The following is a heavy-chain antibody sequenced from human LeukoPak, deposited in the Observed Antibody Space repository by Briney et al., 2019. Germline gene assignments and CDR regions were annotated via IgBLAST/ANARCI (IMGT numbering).Heavy chain of an antibody. CDR3: ASRSGWYFYYFDY. CDR1: GYSISSGSY. V-gene: IGHV4-38-2*02. D-gene: IGHD6-19*01. CDR2: THHSGTT. J-gene: IGHJ4*02. Sequence: SETLSLTCTVSGYSISSGSYWGWIRQPPGKGLEWIGSTHHSGTTYYNPSLKSRVTISIGTSKNQFSLMLSSVTAADTAVYYCASRSGWYFYYFDYWGQGTLVTVSS.